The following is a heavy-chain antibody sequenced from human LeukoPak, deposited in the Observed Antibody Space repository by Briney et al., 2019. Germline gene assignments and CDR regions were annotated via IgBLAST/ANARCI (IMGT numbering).Heavy chain of an antibody. CDR1: GFTFSSYG. Sequence: PGRSLRLSCAASGFTFSSYGMHWVRQAPGKGLEGVGVISYDGSNKYYADSVKGRFTISRDNSKNTLYLQMNSLTAEDTGIYYCAKATGTLGSWGQGTLVTVSS. D-gene: IGHD1-7*01. CDR2: ISYDGSNK. V-gene: IGHV3-30*18. J-gene: IGHJ4*02. CDR3: AKATGTLGS.